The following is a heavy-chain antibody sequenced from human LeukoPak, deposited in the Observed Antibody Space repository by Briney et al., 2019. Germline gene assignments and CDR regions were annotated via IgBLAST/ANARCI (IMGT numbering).Heavy chain of an antibody. V-gene: IGHV4-34*09. CDR3: ARGKIQLWP. J-gene: IGHJ5*02. CDR1: GGSFSGYY. Sequence: SETLSLTCAVYGGSFSGYYWSWIRQPPGKGLEWIGYIYYSGSTYYNPSLKSRVTISVDTSKNQFSLKLSSVTAADTAVYYCARGKIQLWPWGQGTLVTVSS. D-gene: IGHD5-18*01. CDR2: IYYSGST.